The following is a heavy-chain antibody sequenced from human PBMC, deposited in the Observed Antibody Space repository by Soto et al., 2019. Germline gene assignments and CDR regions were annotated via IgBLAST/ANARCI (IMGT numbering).Heavy chain of an antibody. CDR3: AGDAWWTFHF. V-gene: IGHV3-7*01. CDR2: INEDGSVE. CDR1: GFSFIYYW. D-gene: IGHD2-8*02. J-gene: IGHJ4*02. Sequence: EVQLVESGGDLVQPGGSLRLSCAASGFSFIYYWMSWVRQAPGKGLVWVANINEDGSVENYVDSVKGGFTISRDNAKKSVCLQRNSLGAEDKAVYYCAGDAWWTFHFWGQGTQVTVSS.